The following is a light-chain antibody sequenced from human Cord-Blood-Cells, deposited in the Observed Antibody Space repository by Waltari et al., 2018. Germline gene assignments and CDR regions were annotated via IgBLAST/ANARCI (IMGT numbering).Light chain of an antibody. V-gene: IGLV3-19*01. CDR2: GKN. J-gene: IGLJ1*01. CDR1: SLRSYY. CDR3: NSRDSSGNHHYV. Sequence: SSELTQDPAVSVALGQTVRITCQGDSLRSYYASWYQQKPGQAPVLVIYGKNNRPSGIPDRFSGSSSGNTASLTITGAQAEDEADYYCNSRDSSGNHHYVSGTGTKVTVL.